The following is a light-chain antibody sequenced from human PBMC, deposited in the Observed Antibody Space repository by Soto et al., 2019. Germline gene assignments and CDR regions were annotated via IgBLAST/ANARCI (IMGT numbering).Light chain of an antibody. J-gene: IGKJ1*01. CDR1: QSVTSNY. CDR3: QQYGCSPRT. V-gene: IGKV3-20*01. Sequence: EIVLTQSPDTLSLSPGERATLSCRASQSVTSNYLAWYQQKPGQAPRLLIYGASSRATGIPDRFSGSGSGTDFTLTISRLETEDFAVYYCQQYGCSPRTFGQGTKVEIK. CDR2: GAS.